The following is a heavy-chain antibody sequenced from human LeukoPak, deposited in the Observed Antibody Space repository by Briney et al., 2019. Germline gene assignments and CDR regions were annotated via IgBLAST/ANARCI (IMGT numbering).Heavy chain of an antibody. Sequence: SETLSLTCTVSGGSISSYYWSWIRQPPGKGLEWIGSIYYSGSTYYNPSLKSRVTISVDTSKNQFSLKLSSVTAADTAVYYCARSDDILTGYSYFDYWGQGTLVTVSS. J-gene: IGHJ4*02. CDR1: GGSISSYY. CDR2: IYYSGST. D-gene: IGHD3-9*01. V-gene: IGHV4-59*05. CDR3: ARSDDILTGYSYFDY.